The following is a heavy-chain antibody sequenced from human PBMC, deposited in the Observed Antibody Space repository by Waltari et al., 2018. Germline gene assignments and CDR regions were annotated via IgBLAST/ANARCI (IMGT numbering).Heavy chain of an antibody. CDR1: GFDFNIYS. J-gene: IGHJ4*02. V-gene: IGHV3-48*04. CDR2: IISSSGTT. D-gene: IGHD1-7*01. Sequence: DVQLVESGGGLVQPGASLGLSCGVSGFDFNIYSMNWVRQAPGKGLEWIAYIISSSGTTYYADSVKCRFTISRDNPSNSLYLHMNNLRVEDTGTYYCATELLGAQYDFDHWGRGTLVTVSS. CDR3: ATELLGAQYDFDH.